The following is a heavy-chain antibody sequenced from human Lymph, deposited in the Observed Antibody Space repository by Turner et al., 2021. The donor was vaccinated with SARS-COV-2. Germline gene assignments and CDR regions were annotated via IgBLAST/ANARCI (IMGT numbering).Heavy chain of an antibody. CDR3: ARVFIDSRYSSGWYYYNDAMDV. D-gene: IGHD6-19*01. CDR1: ASPISAYV. Sequence: QVQLVQSGGGVLLPEQSWLLPCAASASPISAYVMHWVLQAPGKGLEWVAGRSYDGSNKHYGDSVQGRFTISRENSKNTLYLQMNSLRAEDTAVYNCARVFIDSRYSSGWYYYNDAMDVWGQGTTVTVSS. J-gene: IGHJ6*02. CDR2: RSYDGSNK. V-gene: IGHV3-30-3*01.